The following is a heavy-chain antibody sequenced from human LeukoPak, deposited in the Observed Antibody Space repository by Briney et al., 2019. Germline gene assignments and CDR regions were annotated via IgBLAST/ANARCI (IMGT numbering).Heavy chain of an antibody. Sequence: GGPLRLSCAASGVTFSSYLMSWVRQAPGKGLEWVANIKQDGSEKYYVDSVKGRFTISRDNAKNSLYLQMNSLRAEDTAVYYCARASVLRFLEFDYWGQGTLVTVSS. CDR2: IKQDGSEK. D-gene: IGHD3-3*01. V-gene: IGHV3-7*04. J-gene: IGHJ4*02. CDR3: ARASVLRFLEFDY. CDR1: GVTFSSYL.